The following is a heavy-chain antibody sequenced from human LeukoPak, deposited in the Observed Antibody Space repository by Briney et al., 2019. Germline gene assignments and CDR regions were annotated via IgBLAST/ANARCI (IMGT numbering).Heavy chain of an antibody. J-gene: IGHJ6*03. CDR3: ARGDIVHHYYYYMDV. CDR1: GYIFTSYG. CDR2: IIPIFGTA. V-gene: IGHV1-69*13. Sequence: SVKVSCKTSGYIFTSYGISWMRQAPGQGLEWMGGIIPIFGTANYAQKFQGRVTITADESTSTAYMELSSLRSDDTAVYYCARGDIVHHYYYYMDVWGKGTTVTVSS. D-gene: IGHD2-15*01.